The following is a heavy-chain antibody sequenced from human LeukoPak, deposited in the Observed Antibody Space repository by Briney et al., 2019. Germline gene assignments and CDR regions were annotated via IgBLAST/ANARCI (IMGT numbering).Heavy chain of an antibody. V-gene: IGHV3-30*02. D-gene: IGHD3-22*01. CDR3: AKDRMYLYYYDSSGYYHDAFDI. Sequence: PGGSLRLSCAASGFTFSSYGMRWVRQAPGKGLEWVAFIRYDGSNKYYTDSVKGRFTISRDNSKNTLYLQMNSLRAEDTAVYYCAKDRMYLYYYDSSGYYHDAFDIWGQGTMVTVSS. J-gene: IGHJ3*02. CDR2: IRYDGSNK. CDR1: GFTFSSYG.